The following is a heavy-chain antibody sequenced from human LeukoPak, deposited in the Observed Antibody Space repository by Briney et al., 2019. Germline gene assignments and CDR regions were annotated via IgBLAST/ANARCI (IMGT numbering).Heavy chain of an antibody. CDR2: IYLGDSDT. D-gene: IGHD6-13*01. V-gene: IGHV5-51*01. Sequence: GESLKISCKGLGYSSSYYWIGWVRQMPGKGLEWMGIIYLGDSDTRYSPSFQGQVTISADKSISTAYLQWSSPKASDTAMHYCARSGAAAGIIDYWGQGTLVTVSS. CDR1: GYSSSYYW. J-gene: IGHJ4*02. CDR3: ARSGAAAGIIDY.